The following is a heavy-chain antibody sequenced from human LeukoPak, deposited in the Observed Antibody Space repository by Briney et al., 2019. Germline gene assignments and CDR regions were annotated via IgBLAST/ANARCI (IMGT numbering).Heavy chain of an antibody. CDR3: ARQPMTTVNWFDP. CDR2: IYYSGST. J-gene: IGHJ5*02. V-gene: IGHV4-30-4*01. CDR1: GGSISSGDYY. D-gene: IGHD4-17*01. Sequence: SQTLSLTCTVSGGSISSGDYYWSWIRQPPGKGLEWIGYIYYSGSTYYNPSLKSRVTISVDTSKNQFSLKLSSVTAADTAVYYCARQPMTTVNWFDPWGQGTLVTVSS.